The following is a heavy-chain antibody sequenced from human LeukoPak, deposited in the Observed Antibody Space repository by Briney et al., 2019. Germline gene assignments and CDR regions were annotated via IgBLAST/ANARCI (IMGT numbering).Heavy chain of an antibody. Sequence: PGGSLRLSCAATGFTFSNYAIHWGRQAPGKGLEWVAFISDDGSRQHYADSVKGRFTISRDNSKDTLYLQMGSLRPEDMAVYYCARDRAGVGDYWGQGTLVTVSS. CDR2: ISDDGSRQ. J-gene: IGHJ4*02. CDR3: ARDRAGVGDY. V-gene: IGHV3-30*14. D-gene: IGHD2-8*01. CDR1: GFTFSNYA.